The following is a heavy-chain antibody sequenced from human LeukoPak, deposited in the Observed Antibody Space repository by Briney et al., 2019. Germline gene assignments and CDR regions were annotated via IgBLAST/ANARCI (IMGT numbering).Heavy chain of an antibody. CDR3: AGENPRIRYYFDY. V-gene: IGHV4-34*01. J-gene: IGHJ4*02. D-gene: IGHD2/OR15-2a*01. Sequence: PSETLSLTCAVYGGSFSGYYWSWIRQPPGKGLEWIGEINHSGSTNYNPSLKSRVTISVDTSKNQFSLKLSSVTAADTAVHYCAGENPRIRYYFDYWGQGTLVTVSS. CDR1: GGSFSGYY. CDR2: INHSGST.